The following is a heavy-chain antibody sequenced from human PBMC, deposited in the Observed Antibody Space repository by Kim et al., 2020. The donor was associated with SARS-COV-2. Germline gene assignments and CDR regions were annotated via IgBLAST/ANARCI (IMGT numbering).Heavy chain of an antibody. J-gene: IGHJ4*02. V-gene: IGHV3-11*05. D-gene: IGHD6-13*01. CDR3: ARVSLGSSSWYYFDY. Sequence: ADSLKGRFTISRDNAKNSLYLKMNRLRADDTAVYYCARVSLGSSSWYYFDYWGQGTLVTVSS.